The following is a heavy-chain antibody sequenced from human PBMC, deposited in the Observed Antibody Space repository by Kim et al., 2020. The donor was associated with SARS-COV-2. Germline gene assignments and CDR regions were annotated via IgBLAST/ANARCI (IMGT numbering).Heavy chain of an antibody. J-gene: IGHJ3*02. CDR1: GFTFSNYE. CDR3: ARDFFVVGGTTPDAFDI. V-gene: IGHV3-48*03. Sequence: GGSLRLSCAASGFTFSNYEMNWVRQAPGKGLEWVSYISSSGSTISYADSVKGRFTISRDNAKNSLCLQMNSLRAEDTAVYYCARDFFVVGGTTPDAFDIWGQGTMVTVSS. D-gene: IGHD2-15*01. CDR2: ISSSGSTI.